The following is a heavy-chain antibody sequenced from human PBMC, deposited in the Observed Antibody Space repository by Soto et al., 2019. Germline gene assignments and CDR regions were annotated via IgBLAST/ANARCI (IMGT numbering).Heavy chain of an antibody. Sequence: PGGSLRLSCAASGFTFSSYGMHWVRQAPGKGLEWVAVIWYDGSNKYYEDSVKGRFTISRDNSKNTLYLQMNSLRAEDTAVYYCTGDTAMAAYYYYYGMDVWGQGTTVTVSS. J-gene: IGHJ6*02. V-gene: IGHV3-33*01. CDR3: TGDTAMAAYYYYYGMDV. CDR2: IWYDGSNK. D-gene: IGHD5-18*01. CDR1: GFTFSSYG.